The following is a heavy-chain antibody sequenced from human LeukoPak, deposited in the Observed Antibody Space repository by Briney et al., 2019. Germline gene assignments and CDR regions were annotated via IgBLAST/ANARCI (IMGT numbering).Heavy chain of an antibody. D-gene: IGHD2-2*01. Sequence: GGSLRLSCAASGFTFSSYAMGWVRQAPGKGLEWVSAISAGGETPYYADSVKGRFTISRDNFKNTLYLRMNSLRADDMAVYYCAKGRYCSTTNCHDFDYWGQGTLVTVSS. V-gene: IGHV3-23*01. J-gene: IGHJ4*02. CDR1: GFTFSSYA. CDR2: ISAGGETP. CDR3: AKGRYCSTTNCHDFDY.